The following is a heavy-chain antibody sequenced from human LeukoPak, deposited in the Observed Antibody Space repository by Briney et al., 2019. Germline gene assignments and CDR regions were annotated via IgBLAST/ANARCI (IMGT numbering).Heavy chain of an antibody. J-gene: IGHJ5*02. V-gene: IGHV4-59*01. CDR3: ARDGPYSSSSNWFDP. Sequence: SETLSLICTVSGGSIGSYYWSWIRQPPGKGLEWIGYIYYTGSTNFNPSLKSRVTMSVDTSKSQFSLKLSSVTAADTAMYYCARDGPYSSSSNWFDPWGQGTLVTVSS. CDR2: IYYTGST. CDR1: GGSIGSYY. D-gene: IGHD6-6*01.